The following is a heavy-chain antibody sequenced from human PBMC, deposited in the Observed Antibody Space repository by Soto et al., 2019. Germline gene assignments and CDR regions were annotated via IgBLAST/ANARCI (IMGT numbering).Heavy chain of an antibody. V-gene: IGHV4-61*01. J-gene: IGHJ6*02. CDR2: IYYSGST. Sequence: SETLSLTCTVSGGSVSSGSYYWSWIRQPPGKGLEWIGYIYYSGSTNYNPSHKSRVTISVDTSKNQFSLKLSSVTAADTAVYYCARAYSGSYVPRYYYYGMDVWGQGTTVTVSS. CDR1: GGSVSSGSYY. CDR3: ARAYSGSYVPRYYYYGMDV. D-gene: IGHD1-26*01.